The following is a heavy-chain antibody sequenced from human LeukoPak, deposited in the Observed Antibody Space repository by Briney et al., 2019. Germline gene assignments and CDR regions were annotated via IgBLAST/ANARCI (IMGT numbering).Heavy chain of an antibody. CDR2: IYYSGST. V-gene: IGHV4-59*01. CDR3: ARDSFRPHAFDI. CDR1: GGSISSYY. Sequence: SETLSLTCTVSGGSISSYYWSWIRQPPGKGLEWIGYIYYSGSTNYNPSLKSRVTISVDTSKSQFSLKLSSVTAADTAVYYCARDSFRPHAFDIWGQGTMVTVSS. J-gene: IGHJ3*02.